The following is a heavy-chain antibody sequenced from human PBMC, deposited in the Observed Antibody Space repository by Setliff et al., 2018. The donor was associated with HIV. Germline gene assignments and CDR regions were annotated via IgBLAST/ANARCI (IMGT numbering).Heavy chain of an antibody. J-gene: IGHJ6*03. CDR1: GYTFTSYG. D-gene: IGHD6-13*01. CDR3: AREWGGYSSSKADYYYYMDV. V-gene: IGHV1-18*01. Sequence: ASVKVSCKASGYTFTSYGISWVRQAPGQGLEWMGWISAYNGNTNYTQKLQGRVTVTTDTSTSTAYMELRSLRSDDTAVYYCAREWGGYSSSKADYYYYMDVWGKGTTVTVSS. CDR2: ISAYNGNT.